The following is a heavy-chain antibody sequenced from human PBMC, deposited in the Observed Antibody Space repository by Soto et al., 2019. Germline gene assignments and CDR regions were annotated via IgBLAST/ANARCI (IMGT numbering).Heavy chain of an antibody. J-gene: IGHJ3*02. CDR2: IWFDGSDK. V-gene: IGHV3-33*01. CDR1: GFTFSSYG. D-gene: IGHD2-15*01. CDR3: ARLYCSASSCYSVGAFDI. Sequence: GSLRLSCAASGFTFSSYGMHWVRQAPGKGLEWVALIWFDGSDKYYTESVKGRFTISRDNSKSTLYLQMNSLRAEDMAVYYCARLYCSASSCYSVGAFDIRGQGTMVTVSS.